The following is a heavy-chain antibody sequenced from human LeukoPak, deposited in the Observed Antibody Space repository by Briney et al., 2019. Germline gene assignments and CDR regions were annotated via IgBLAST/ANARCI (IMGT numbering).Heavy chain of an antibody. CDR3: ARYYPSYCFDY. V-gene: IGHV1-46*03. CDR1: GYTFTSYY. J-gene: IGHJ4*02. D-gene: IGHD3-16*01. Sequence: ASVKVSCKASGYTFTSYYMHWVRQAPGQGLEWMGIINPSSGDTSYAQSFLGRVSMTRDTSTSTVYMELSSLSSEDTAVYYCARYYPSYCFDYWGQGTLVTVSS. CDR2: INPSSGDT.